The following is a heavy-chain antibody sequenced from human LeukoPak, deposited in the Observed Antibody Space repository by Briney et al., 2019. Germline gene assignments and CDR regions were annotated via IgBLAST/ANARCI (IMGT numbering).Heavy chain of an antibody. CDR2: IYYSGST. D-gene: IGHD3-10*01. J-gene: IGHJ4*02. CDR1: GGSISSYY. V-gene: IGHV4-59*08. Sequence: PSETLSLTCTVSGGSISSYYWSWIRQPPGKGLEWIGYIYYSGSTNYKPSLKSRVTISVDTSKNQFSLKLSSVTAADTAVYYCARRHDSGTFSFDYWGQGTLVTVSS. CDR3: ARRHDSGTFSFDY.